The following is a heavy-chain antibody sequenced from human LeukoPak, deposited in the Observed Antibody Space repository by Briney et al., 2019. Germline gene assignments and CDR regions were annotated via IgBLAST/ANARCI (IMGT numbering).Heavy chain of an antibody. D-gene: IGHD3-9*01. CDR1: GGSISSYY. Sequence: SETLSHTCTVSGGSISSYYWSWIRQPPGKGLEWIGYIYYSGSTNYNPSLKSRVTISVDTSKNQFSLKLSSVTAADTAVYYCARVSDILTGYYNIDYWGQGTLVTVSS. V-gene: IGHV4-59*01. CDR2: IYYSGST. CDR3: ARVSDILTGYYNIDY. J-gene: IGHJ4*02.